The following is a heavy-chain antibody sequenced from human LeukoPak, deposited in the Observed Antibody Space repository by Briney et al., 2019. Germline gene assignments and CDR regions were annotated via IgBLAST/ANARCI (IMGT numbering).Heavy chain of an antibody. J-gene: IGHJ4*02. CDR3: ARDGKSWLPDY. D-gene: IGHD3-22*01. CDR2: ISYNGGTT. Sequence: PGGSLRLSCAASGFTFSSYALHWVRQAPGKGLEYVSAISYNGGTTYYANSVKGRFTISRDNSKNTLYLQMNSLRTEDTAVYYCARDGKSWLPDYWGQGTLVTVSS. CDR1: GFTFSSYA. V-gene: IGHV3-64*01.